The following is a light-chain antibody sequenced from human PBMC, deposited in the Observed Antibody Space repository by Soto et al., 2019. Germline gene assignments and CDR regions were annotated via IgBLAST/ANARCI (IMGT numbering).Light chain of an antibody. CDR3: CAYAGSSTLG. V-gene: IGLV2-23*01. CDR1: ISDVGNYHL. Sequence: QSVLTQPASVSGSPGQSITISCIGIISDVGNYHLVSWYQQHPGKAPKLMIYEGSKRPSGVSNRFSGSKSGNTASLTISGLQAEDEADYYCCAYAGSSTLGFGGGTQRTVL. J-gene: IGLJ3*02. CDR2: EGS.